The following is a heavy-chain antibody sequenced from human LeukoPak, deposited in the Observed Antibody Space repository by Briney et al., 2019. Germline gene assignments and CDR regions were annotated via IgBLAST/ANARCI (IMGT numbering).Heavy chain of an antibody. CDR1: GGSISSYY. CDR2: IYYSGST. CDR3: ARAYDSSGYYLYYFDY. D-gene: IGHD3-22*01. J-gene: IGHJ4*02. Sequence: SETLSLTCTVSGGSISSYYWSWIRQPPGKGLEWIGYIYYSGSTNYNPSLKSRVTISVDTSKNQFSLKLSSVTAADTAVYYCARAYDSSGYYLYYFDYWGQGTLVTVSS. V-gene: IGHV4-59*01.